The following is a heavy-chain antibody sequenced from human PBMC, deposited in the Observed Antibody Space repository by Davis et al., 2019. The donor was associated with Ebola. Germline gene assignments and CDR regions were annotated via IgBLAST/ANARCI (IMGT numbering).Heavy chain of an antibody. D-gene: IGHD3-9*01. CDR2: IIPIFDTP. J-gene: IGHJ4*02. CDR3: ERDFDGGNYYFDY. V-gene: IGHV1-69*13. CDR1: VGSFRSHP. Sequence: SSVPVSCQTSVGSFRSHPISSVRQAPRQGLEWMGGIIPIFDTPHYAQKFQGRITITADASTSTAYMELSSLRSEDTATYFSERDFDGGNYYFDYWGPGTPVTVSS.